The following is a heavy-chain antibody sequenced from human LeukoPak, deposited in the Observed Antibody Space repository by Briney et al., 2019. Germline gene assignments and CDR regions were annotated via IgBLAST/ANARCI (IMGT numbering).Heavy chain of an antibody. CDR3: ARGHVGYDSSGYSDGMDV. D-gene: IGHD3-22*01. CDR1: GFTFSSYT. CDR2: ISSSSTYI. J-gene: IGHJ6*02. V-gene: IGHV3-21*01. Sequence: GGSLRLSCAASGFTFSSYTMSWVRQAPGKGLEWVSSISSSSTYIYYADSLRGRFTISRDNAKNSLYLQMNSLRAEDTAVYYCARGHVGYDSSGYSDGMDVWGQGTTVTVSS.